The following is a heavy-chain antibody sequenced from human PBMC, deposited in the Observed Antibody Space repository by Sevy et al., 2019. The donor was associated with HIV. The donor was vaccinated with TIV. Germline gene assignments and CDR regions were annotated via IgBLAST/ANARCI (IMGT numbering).Heavy chain of an antibody. D-gene: IGHD6-6*01. CDR3: AKDLTGRYTSSSGDFDY. V-gene: IGHV3-30*02. CDR2: IRFDASTK. CDR1: GFTFSNYG. J-gene: IGHJ4*02. Sequence: GGSLRLSCAASGFTFSNYGMHWVRQAPGKGLEWVALIRFDASTKYYKDSVKGRFTVSRENAKNILYLQMNSLRPEDTAVYYCAKDLTGRYTSSSGDFDYWGQGTLITVSS.